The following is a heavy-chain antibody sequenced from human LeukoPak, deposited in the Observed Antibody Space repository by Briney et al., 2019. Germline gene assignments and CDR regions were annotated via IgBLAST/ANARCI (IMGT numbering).Heavy chain of an antibody. CDR2: IYYSGST. CDR3: AREETYGSGSYVDY. D-gene: IGHD3-10*01. V-gene: IGHV4-31*03. J-gene: IGHJ4*02. Sequence: SQTLSLTCTVSGGSISSGGYYWSWIRQHPGKGLEWIGYIYYSGSTYYNPPLKSRVTISVDTSKNQFSLKLSSVTAADTAVYYCAREETYGSGSYVDYWGQGTLVTVSS. CDR1: GGSISSGGYY.